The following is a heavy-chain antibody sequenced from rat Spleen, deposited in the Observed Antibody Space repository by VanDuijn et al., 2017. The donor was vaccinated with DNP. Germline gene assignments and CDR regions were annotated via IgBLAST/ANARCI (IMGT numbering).Heavy chain of an antibody. CDR1: GFTFSDYY. Sequence: EVQLVESGGGLVQPGRSLKLSCAGSGFTFSDYYMAWVRQTPTKGLDWVEPISSEGSHTYYRDSVKGRFTIPRENAKSSLFLQMDSLRSEDTATYYCTTLITFMSGWSQGTSVTVSS. CDR3: TTLITFMSG. D-gene: IGHD1-1*01. CDR2: ISSEGSHT. V-gene: IGHV5-20*01. J-gene: IGHJ4*01.